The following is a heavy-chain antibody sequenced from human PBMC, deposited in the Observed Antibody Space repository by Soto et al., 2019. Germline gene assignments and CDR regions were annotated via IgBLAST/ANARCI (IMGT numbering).Heavy chain of an antibody. CDR1: GGTFRTYS. CDR3: AINPVRGVDSFYFYMDV. Sequence: QVHLVQSGAEVKKPGSSVKVSCKASGGTFRTYSVSWVRQAPGQGLEWMGRISPLLGITNYAQKFQGRVTITADKATSTAYMELSSLISEATAVYYCAINPVRGVDSFYFYMDVWGKGTTVTVSS. CDR2: ISPLLGIT. D-gene: IGHD3-10*01. V-gene: IGHV1-69*02. J-gene: IGHJ6*03.